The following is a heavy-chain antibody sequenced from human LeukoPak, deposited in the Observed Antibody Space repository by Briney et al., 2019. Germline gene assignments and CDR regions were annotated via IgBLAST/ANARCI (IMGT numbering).Heavy chain of an antibody. CDR1: GGSIRSYY. Sequence: SETLSLTCTVSGGSIRSYYWSWIRQPPGKGLEWIGYIYFSGSTSYNPSLKSRVTISVDRSKNQFSLKLSSVAAADTAVYYCARSYGTNFDYWGQGTLVNVYS. CDR3: ARSYGTNFDY. D-gene: IGHD3-16*01. J-gene: IGHJ4*02. CDR2: IYFSGST. V-gene: IGHV4-59*01.